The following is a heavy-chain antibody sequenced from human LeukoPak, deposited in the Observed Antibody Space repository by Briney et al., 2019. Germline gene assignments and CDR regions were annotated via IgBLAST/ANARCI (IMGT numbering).Heavy chain of an antibody. V-gene: IGHV3-23*01. J-gene: IGHJ5*02. CDR3: ARDLTGIGVYVA. D-gene: IGHD5/OR15-5a*01. CDR1: GFTFSSYA. Sequence: GGSLRLSCAASGFTFSSYAMSWVRQAPGKGLEWVSAISGSGGSTYYADSVKGRFTISRDNAKNSLFLQMNSLRADDTAVYYCARDLTGIGVYVAWGQGTLVTVSS. CDR2: ISGSGGST.